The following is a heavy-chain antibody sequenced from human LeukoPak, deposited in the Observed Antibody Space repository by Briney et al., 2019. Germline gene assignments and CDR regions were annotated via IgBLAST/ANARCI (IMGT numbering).Heavy chain of an antibody. V-gene: IGHV3-23*01. Sequence: GGSLRLSCAAPGFTFSSYAMSWVRQAPGKGLEWVSAISGSGGSTYYADSVKGRFTISRDNSKNTLYLQMNSLRAEDTAVYYCAKEDGRYYDFWSGYYSGYSPYYFDYWGQGTLVTVSS. D-gene: IGHD3-3*01. J-gene: IGHJ4*02. CDR2: ISGSGGST. CDR1: GFTFSSYA. CDR3: AKEDGRYYDFWSGYYSGYSPYYFDY.